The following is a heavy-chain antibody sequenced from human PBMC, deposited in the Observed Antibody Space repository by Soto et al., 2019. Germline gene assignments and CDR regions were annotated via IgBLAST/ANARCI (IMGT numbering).Heavy chain of an antibody. Sequence: QVQLVESGGGVVQPGRSLRLSCAASGFTFSSYAMHWVRQAPGKGLEWVAVISYDGSNKYYADSVKGRFTISRDNSKNTLYLQMNSLRAEDTAVYYCARVAAAGTLYYYYGMGVWGQGTTVTVSS. CDR1: GFTFSSYA. J-gene: IGHJ6*02. V-gene: IGHV3-30-3*01. D-gene: IGHD6-13*01. CDR2: ISYDGSNK. CDR3: ARVAAAGTLYYYYGMGV.